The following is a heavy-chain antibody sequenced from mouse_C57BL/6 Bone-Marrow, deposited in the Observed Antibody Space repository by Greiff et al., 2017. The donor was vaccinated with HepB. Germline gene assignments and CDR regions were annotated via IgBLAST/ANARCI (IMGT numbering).Heavy chain of an antibody. J-gene: IGHJ1*03. D-gene: IGHD1-1*01. CDR3: ARDNYYGSPWYFDV. V-gene: IGHV3-6*01. CDR1: GYSITSGYY. CDR2: ISYDGSN. Sequence: EVQLVESGPGLVKPSQSLSLTCSVTGYSITSGYYWNWIRQFPGNKLEWMGYISYDGSNNYNPSLKNRISITRDTSKNQFFLKLNSVTTEDTATYYCARDNYYGSPWYFDVWGTGTTVTVSS.